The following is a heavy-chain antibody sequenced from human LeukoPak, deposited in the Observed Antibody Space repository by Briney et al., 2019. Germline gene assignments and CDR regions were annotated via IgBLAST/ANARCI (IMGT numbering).Heavy chain of an antibody. Sequence: GESLKISCKGSGYSFTSYWIGWVRQMPGKGLEWMGIIYPGDSDTRYSPSFQGQVTISADKSISTAYLQWSSLKASDTAMYYCARRKQKTYYYDSSGYYYPYYFDYWGQGTLVTVSS. CDR1: GYSFTSYW. CDR3: ARRKQKTYYYDSSGYYYPYYFDY. V-gene: IGHV5-51*01. CDR2: IYPGDSDT. J-gene: IGHJ4*02. D-gene: IGHD3-22*01.